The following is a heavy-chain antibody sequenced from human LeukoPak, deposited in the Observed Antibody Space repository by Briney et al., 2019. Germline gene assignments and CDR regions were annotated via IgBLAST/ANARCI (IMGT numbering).Heavy chain of an antibody. V-gene: IGHV1-46*01. CDR3: ARWWDDGSGYSYLYGMDV. D-gene: IGHD3-22*01. Sequence: ASVNVSCTASGYTFTIYYMHWVRQAPGQGLEWMGIIIPSGGSTSYAQKFQGRVTMTRDTSTSTVYMELSSLRSEDTAVYYCARWWDDGSGYSYLYGMDVWGQGTTVTVSS. CDR2: IIPSGGST. CDR1: GYTFTIYY. J-gene: IGHJ6*02.